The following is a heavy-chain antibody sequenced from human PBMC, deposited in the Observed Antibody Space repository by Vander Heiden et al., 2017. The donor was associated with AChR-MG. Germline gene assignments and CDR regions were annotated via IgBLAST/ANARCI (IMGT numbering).Heavy chain of an antibody. CDR1: AGTFSSYA. CDR3: ARGIVVVPAATFYYYYYMDV. Sequence: QVQLVQSGAEVKKPGSSVKVYCKASAGTFSSYAISRVRQAPGRGLEWMGGIIPIFGTANYAQKFQGRVTITADESTSTAYMELSSLRSEDTAVYYCARGIVVVPAATFYYYYYMDVWGKGTTVTVSS. D-gene: IGHD2-2*01. CDR2: IIPIFGTA. J-gene: IGHJ6*03. V-gene: IGHV1-69*01.